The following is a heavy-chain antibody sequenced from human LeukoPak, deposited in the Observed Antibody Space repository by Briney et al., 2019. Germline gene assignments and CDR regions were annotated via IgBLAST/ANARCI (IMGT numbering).Heavy chain of an antibody. Sequence: GGSLRLSCAASGFTSSNAWMSWVRQAPGKGLEWVGRIKSKTDGGTTDYAAPVKGRFTISRDDSKNTLYLHMNSLKTEDTAVYYCTTGTQDIVVVPAAEGVYWGQGTLVTVSS. CDR3: TTGTQDIVVVPAAEGVY. J-gene: IGHJ4*02. CDR1: GFTSSNAW. CDR2: IKSKTDGGTT. V-gene: IGHV3-15*01. D-gene: IGHD2-2*01.